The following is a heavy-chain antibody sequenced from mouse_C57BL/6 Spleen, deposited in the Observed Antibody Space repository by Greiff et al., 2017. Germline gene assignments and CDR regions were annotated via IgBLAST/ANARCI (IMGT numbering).Heavy chain of an antibody. J-gene: IGHJ4*01. CDR2: IDPSDSET. Sequence: QVQLQQPGAELVRPGSSVKLSCKASGYTFTSYWMHWVKQRPIQGLEWIGNIDPSDSETHYNQKFKDKATLTVDKSSSTAYMQLSSLTAEDSADYDGARGYTAMDYWGQGTSVTVSA. CDR3: ARGYTAMDY. CDR1: GYTFTSYW. V-gene: IGHV1-52*01.